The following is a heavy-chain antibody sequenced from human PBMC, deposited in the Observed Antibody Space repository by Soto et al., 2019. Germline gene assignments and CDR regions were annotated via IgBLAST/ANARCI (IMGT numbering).Heavy chain of an antibody. CDR1: GFTFSNYA. Sequence: EVQLLESGGGLVQPGGYLRLSCAASGFTFSNYAMSWVRQAPGKGLEWVSDIDHSGGSTYYADSVKGRFTISRDNSKNTLYLQMNSLRAEDTAVYYCANLYSSGGKDWFDPWGQGTLVTVSS. CDR2: IDHSGGST. D-gene: IGHD6-19*01. J-gene: IGHJ5*02. V-gene: IGHV3-23*01. CDR3: ANLYSSGGKDWFDP.